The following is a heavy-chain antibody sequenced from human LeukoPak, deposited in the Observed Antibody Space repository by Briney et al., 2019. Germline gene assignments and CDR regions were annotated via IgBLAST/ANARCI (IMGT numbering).Heavy chain of an antibody. D-gene: IGHD3-10*01. CDR2: INAGNGNT. V-gene: IGHV1-3*01. CDR3: ARTVLLWFGKFQFDP. Sequence: GASVKVSCKASGYTFTNYAMHWVRQAPGQRLEWMGWINAGNGNTKYSQKFQGRVTITRDTSASTAYMELSSLKSEDTAVYYCARTVLLWFGKFQFDPWGQGTLVTVSS. J-gene: IGHJ5*02. CDR1: GYTFTNYA.